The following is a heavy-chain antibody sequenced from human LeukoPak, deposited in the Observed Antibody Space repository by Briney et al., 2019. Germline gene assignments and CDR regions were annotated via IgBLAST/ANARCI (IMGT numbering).Heavy chain of an antibody. D-gene: IGHD3-3*01. Sequence: PSETLSLTCTVSGGSISSSSYYWGWIRQPPGKGLEWIGSIYYSGNTYYNPSLKSRVTISVDTSRNRFSLRLSSVAAADTALYYCARARYDLWSGMAGAYYMDVWGKGTTVTVSS. J-gene: IGHJ6*03. CDR2: IYYSGNT. CDR1: GGSISSSSYY. CDR3: ARARYDLWSGMAGAYYMDV. V-gene: IGHV4-39*07.